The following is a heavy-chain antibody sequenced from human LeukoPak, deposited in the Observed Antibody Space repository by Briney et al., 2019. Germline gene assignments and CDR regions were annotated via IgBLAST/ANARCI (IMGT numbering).Heavy chain of an antibody. CDR2: IYTSGST. J-gene: IGHJ5*02. D-gene: IGHD3-10*01. Sequence: SETLSLSCAVSGGSISSYYWSWIRQPPGKGLEWIGYIYTSGSTNYNPSLKSRVTISVDTSENQFSLKLSSVTAADTAVYYCARLAGYYGSGSYYTPHLFYNWFDPWGQGTLVTASS. V-gene: IGHV4-4*09. CDR1: GGSISSYY. CDR3: ARLAGYYGSGSYYTPHLFYNWFDP.